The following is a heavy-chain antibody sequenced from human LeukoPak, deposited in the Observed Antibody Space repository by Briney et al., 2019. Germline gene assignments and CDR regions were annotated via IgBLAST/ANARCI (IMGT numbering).Heavy chain of an antibody. Sequence: ASVKVSCKASGYTFTNYGSNWVRQAPGQGLEWMRWISGYNGNTKYAQKLQGRVTMTTDTSTSTAYMELTSLRSDDTAVYYCARAYYYDSSGYNDAFDIWGQGTMVTVSS. CDR1: GYTFTNYG. CDR3: ARAYYYDSSGYNDAFDI. D-gene: IGHD3-22*01. J-gene: IGHJ3*02. CDR2: ISGYNGNT. V-gene: IGHV1-18*01.